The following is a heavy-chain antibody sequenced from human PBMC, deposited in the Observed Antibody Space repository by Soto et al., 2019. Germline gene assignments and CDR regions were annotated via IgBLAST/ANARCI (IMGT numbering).Heavy chain of an antibody. Sequence: PVGSLRLSCAASGFTFSSYGMHWVRQAPGKGLEWVAVIWYDGSNKYYADSVKGRFTISRDNSKNTLYLQMNSLRAEDTAVYYCARESLSYYDSSGYPDAFDIWGQGTMVTVSS. CDR1: GFTFSSYG. V-gene: IGHV3-33*01. CDR2: IWYDGSNK. J-gene: IGHJ3*02. D-gene: IGHD3-22*01. CDR3: ARESLSYYDSSGYPDAFDI.